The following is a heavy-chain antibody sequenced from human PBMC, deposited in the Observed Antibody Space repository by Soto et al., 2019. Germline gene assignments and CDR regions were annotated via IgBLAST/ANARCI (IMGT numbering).Heavy chain of an antibody. Sequence: GSLRLSCAASGFTFSSYAMSWVRQAPGKGLEWVSAISGSGGSTYYADSVKGRFTISRDNSKNTLYLQMNSLRAEDTAVYYCAKDIRPDSSWYNTLDYWGQGTLVTVSS. V-gene: IGHV3-23*01. D-gene: IGHD6-13*01. CDR2: ISGSGGST. CDR1: GFTFSSYA. CDR3: AKDIRPDSSWYNTLDY. J-gene: IGHJ4*02.